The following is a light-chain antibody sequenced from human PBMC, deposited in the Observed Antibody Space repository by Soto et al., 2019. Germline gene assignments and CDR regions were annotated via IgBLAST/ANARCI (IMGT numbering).Light chain of an antibody. CDR3: QQYNNWPPIT. J-gene: IGKJ5*01. Sequence: MTQSPSTLSASVGDRVTITCRASQSVSSNLAWYQQKPGQAPRLLIYGASTRATGIPARFSGSGSGTESTLTISSLQSEDFAVYYCQQYNNWPPITFGQGTRLEI. V-gene: IGKV3-15*01. CDR2: GAS. CDR1: QSVSSN.